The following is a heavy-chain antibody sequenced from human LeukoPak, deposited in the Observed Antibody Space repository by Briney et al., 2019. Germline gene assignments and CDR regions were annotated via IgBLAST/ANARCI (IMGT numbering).Heavy chain of an antibody. CDR2: ISYDGSNK. CDR1: GFTFSSYG. Sequence: GGSLRLSCAASGFTFSSYGMHWVRQAPGKGPEWVAVISYDGSNKYYADSVKGRFTISRDNSKNTLYLQMNSLRAEDTAVYYCAKDLAGHFDYWGQGTLVTVSS. V-gene: IGHV3-30*18. J-gene: IGHJ4*02. CDR3: AKDLAGHFDY. D-gene: IGHD6-19*01.